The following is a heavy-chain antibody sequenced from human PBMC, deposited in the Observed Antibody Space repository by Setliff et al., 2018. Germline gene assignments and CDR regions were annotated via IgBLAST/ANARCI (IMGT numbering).Heavy chain of an antibody. V-gene: IGHV5-51*01. J-gene: IGHJ6*02. D-gene: IGHD3-22*01. CDR3: ARYDSSGYHYYYGMDV. CDR1: GYSFTSYW. Sequence: PGESLTLSCKGSGYSFTSYWIGWVRQMPGKGLEWMGIIYPGDSDTRYSPSFQGQVTISADKSISTAYLQWSGLKASDTAMYYCARYDSSGYHYYYGMDVWGQGTTVTVSS. CDR2: IYPGDSDT.